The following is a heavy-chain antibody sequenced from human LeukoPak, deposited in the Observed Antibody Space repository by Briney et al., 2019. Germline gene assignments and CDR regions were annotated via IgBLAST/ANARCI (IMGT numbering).Heavy chain of an antibody. CDR3: ARGLVVGYSYGPNLKNDY. CDR1: GFTFSSYE. J-gene: IGHJ4*02. Sequence: GGSPRLSCAASGFTFSSYEMNWVRQAPGKGLEWVSYISSSGSTIYYADSVKGRFTISRDNAKNSLYLQMNSLRAEDTAVYYCARGLVVGYSYGPNLKNDYWGRGTLVTVSS. CDR2: ISSSGSTI. D-gene: IGHD5-18*01. V-gene: IGHV3-48*03.